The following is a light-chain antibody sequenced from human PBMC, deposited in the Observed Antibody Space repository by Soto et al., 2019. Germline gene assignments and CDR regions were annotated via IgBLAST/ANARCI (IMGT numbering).Light chain of an antibody. CDR2: AAS. J-gene: IGKJ4*01. Sequence: IEVTSSASCVSPXVGDXATIXXRASQRISSWLAWYQQKPGKATKLLIYAASSLKSGVPSRFSGTGSGTDFTLTISSLQPEDFATYYCQQANTLPLTFGGGTKLDIK. CDR3: QQANTLPLT. V-gene: IGKV1-12*01. CDR1: QRISSW.